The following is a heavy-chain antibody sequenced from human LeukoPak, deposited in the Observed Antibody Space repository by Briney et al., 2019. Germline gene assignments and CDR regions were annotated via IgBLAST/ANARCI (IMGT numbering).Heavy chain of an antibody. CDR3: TRVRDSSWGSTSFDY. CDR2: INPSAGTT. CDR1: GYTFTSYY. J-gene: IGHJ4*02. V-gene: IGHV1-46*01. D-gene: IGHD6-13*01. Sequence: ASVKVSCTASGYTFTSYYIHWVRQAPGQGLEWMGIINPSAGTTNYAQKFEDRVTMTGDTSTSTVYMELSSLTSDDTAVYYCTRVRDSSWGSTSFDYWGQGTLVTVSS.